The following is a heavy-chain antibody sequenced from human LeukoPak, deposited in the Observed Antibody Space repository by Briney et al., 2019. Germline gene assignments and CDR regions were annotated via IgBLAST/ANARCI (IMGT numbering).Heavy chain of an antibody. CDR3: ARDSGDSSGWYPYDY. Sequence: GASVKVSCKASGYTFTSYAMHWVRQAPGQRLEWMGWINAGNGNTKYSQKFQGRVTITRDTSASTAYMEPSSLRSEDTAVYYCARDSGDSSGWYPYDYWGQGTLVTVSS. CDR1: GYTFTSYA. V-gene: IGHV1-3*01. D-gene: IGHD6-19*01. J-gene: IGHJ4*02. CDR2: INAGNGNT.